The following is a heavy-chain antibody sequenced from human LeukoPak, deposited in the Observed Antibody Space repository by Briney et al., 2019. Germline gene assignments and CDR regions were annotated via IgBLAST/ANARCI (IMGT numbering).Heavy chain of an antibody. V-gene: IGHV3-30*18. CDR2: ISSNGINI. D-gene: IGHD3-10*02. CDR1: GFAFDAYS. Sequence: PGTSLRLSCAASGFAFDAYSLHWVRQSSDKGLEWLALISSNGINIHYADSVKGRFTISRDNAKNSLYLQMNSLRAEDTAVYYCAELGITMIGGVWGKGTTVTISS. CDR3: AELGITMIGGV. J-gene: IGHJ6*04.